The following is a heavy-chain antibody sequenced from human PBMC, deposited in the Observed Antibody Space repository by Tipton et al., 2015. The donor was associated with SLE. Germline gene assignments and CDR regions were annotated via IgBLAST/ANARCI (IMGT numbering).Heavy chain of an antibody. V-gene: IGHV4-34*01. CDR1: GGSFSGYY. Sequence: TLSLTCSVYGGSFSGYYWSWIRQPPGKGLEWIGEINHSGGTNYNPSLKSRVTISVDTSKNQFSLKLSSVTAADTAVYYCARRHYSGPFDSWGQGTLVTVSS. CDR2: INHSGGT. D-gene: IGHD5-12*01. J-gene: IGHJ4*02. CDR3: ARRHYSGPFDS.